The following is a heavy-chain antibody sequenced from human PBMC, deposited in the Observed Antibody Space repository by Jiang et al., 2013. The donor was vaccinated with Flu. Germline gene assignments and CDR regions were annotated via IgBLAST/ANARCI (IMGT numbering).Heavy chain of an antibody. Sequence: TISRDNSKNTLYLQMNSLRAEDTAVYYCAPCSGELLLRTFDYWGQGTLVTVSS. CDR3: APCSGELLLRTFDY. V-gene: IGHV3-23*01. J-gene: IGHJ4*02. D-gene: IGHD3-10*01.